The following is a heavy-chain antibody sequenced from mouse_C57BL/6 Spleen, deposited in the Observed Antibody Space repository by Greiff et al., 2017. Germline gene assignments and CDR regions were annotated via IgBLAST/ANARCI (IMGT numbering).Heavy chain of an antibody. CDR2: IDPETGGT. CDR1: GYTFTDYE. V-gene: IGHV1-15*01. J-gene: IGHJ4*01. Sequence: LVESGAELVRPGASVTLSCKASGYTFTDYEMHWVKQTPVHGLEWIGAIDPETGGTAYNQKFKGKAILTADKSSSTAYMELRSLTSEDSAVYYCTRGAPYYYAMDYWGQGTSVTVSS. D-gene: IGHD3-1*01. CDR3: TRGAPYYYAMDY.